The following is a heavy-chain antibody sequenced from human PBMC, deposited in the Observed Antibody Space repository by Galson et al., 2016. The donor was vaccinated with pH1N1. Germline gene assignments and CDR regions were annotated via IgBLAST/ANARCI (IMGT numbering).Heavy chain of an antibody. J-gene: IGHJ4*02. CDR3: TRDGGQVATGLGCN. CDR1: GFTFSSYW. V-gene: IGHV3-7*01. D-gene: IGHD4-23*01. CDR2: IKQDGSKK. Sequence: SLRLSCAASGFTFSSYWMSWVRQAPGKGLEWVANIKQDGSKKHYVDSVRGRFTISRDNAKNSLFLEMNSLRAEDTAVYYCTRDGGQVATGLGCNWGQGTPVTVSS.